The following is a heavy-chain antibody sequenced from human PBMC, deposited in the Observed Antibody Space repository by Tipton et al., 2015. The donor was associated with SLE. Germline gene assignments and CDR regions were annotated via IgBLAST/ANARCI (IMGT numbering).Heavy chain of an antibody. CDR1: GRTFSNFG. D-gene: IGHD4-17*01. CDR3: ATGTTLFPD. Sequence: GSLRLSCAVSGRTFSNFGMSWVRQAPGKGLEWVSGIASGGNTYYADSVKGRFTISRDNSKNTLSLQMNSLRADDTAVYYCATGTTLFPDWGQGTLVTVSS. V-gene: IGHV3-23*01. CDR2: IASGGNT. J-gene: IGHJ4*02.